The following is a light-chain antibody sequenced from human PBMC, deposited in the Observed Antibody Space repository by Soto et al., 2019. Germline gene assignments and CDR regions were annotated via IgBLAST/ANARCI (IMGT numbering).Light chain of an antibody. CDR3: HQYNSYWT. Sequence: QIPQSPSTLSASVGERVAITCRASQSISSWLAWYQQKPGKAPKLLIYKASSLESGFASRYRGSGSGAEFTLTINILEQGVFAPSSCHQYNSYWTLGQANKVQIK. CDR2: KAS. J-gene: IGKJ1*01. V-gene: IGKV1-5*03. CDR1: QSISSW.